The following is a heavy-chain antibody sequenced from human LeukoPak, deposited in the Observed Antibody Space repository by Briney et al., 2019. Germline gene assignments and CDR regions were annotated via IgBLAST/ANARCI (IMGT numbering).Heavy chain of an antibody. D-gene: IGHD6-6*01. Sequence: GGSLRLSCAASGFTFSSYGMHWVRQAPGKGLEWVAVIPYDGSNKYYADSVKGRFTISRDNSKNTLYLQMNSLRAEDTAVYYCAKSRSSSSGNYFDYWGQGTLVTVSS. J-gene: IGHJ4*02. CDR3: AKSRSSSSGNYFDY. CDR1: GFTFSSYG. CDR2: IPYDGSNK. V-gene: IGHV3-30*18.